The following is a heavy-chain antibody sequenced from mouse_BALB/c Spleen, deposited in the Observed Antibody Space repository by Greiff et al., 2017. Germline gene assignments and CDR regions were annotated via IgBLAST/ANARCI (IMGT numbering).Heavy chain of an antibody. Sequence: EVQLQESGGGLVQPGGSRKLSCAASGFTFSDYGMAWVRQAPGKGPEWVAFISNLAYSIYYADTVTGRFTISRENAKNTLYLEMSSLRSEDTAMYYCARSTAEAMDYWGQGTSVTVSS. CDR3: ARSTAEAMDY. CDR2: ISNLAYSI. V-gene: IGHV5-15*02. CDR1: GFTFSDYG. J-gene: IGHJ4*01. D-gene: IGHD1-2*01.